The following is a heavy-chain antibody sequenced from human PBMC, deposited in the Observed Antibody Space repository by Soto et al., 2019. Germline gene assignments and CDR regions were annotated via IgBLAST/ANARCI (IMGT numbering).Heavy chain of an antibody. CDR1: GGSISSSYW. J-gene: IGHJ6*02. CDR3: ARVSGSYYYGMDV. CDR2: SYHSGST. V-gene: IGHV4-4*02. Sequence: QVQLQESGPGLVKPSGTLSLTCAVSGGSISSSYWWSWVRQPPGKGLEWIGESYHSGSTNYNTSLKSRVTISVDKSKTQFSLKVTSVPAADTAVYYCARVSGSYYYGMDVWGQGTTVTVSS.